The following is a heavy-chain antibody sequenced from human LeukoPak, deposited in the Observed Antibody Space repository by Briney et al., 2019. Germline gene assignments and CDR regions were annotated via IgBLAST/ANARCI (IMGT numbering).Heavy chain of an antibody. J-gene: IGHJ6*03. V-gene: IGHV3-21*01. CDR3: AKVRGGYYYDSKPNYMDV. CDR1: GFTFSSYS. CDR2: ISSSSSYI. Sequence: GGSLRLSCAASGFTFSSYSMNWVRQAPGKGLEWVSSISSSSSYIYYADSVKGRFTISRDNAKNSLYLQMNSLRAEDTAVYYCAKVRGGYYYDSKPNYMDVWGKGTTVTVSS. D-gene: IGHD3-22*01.